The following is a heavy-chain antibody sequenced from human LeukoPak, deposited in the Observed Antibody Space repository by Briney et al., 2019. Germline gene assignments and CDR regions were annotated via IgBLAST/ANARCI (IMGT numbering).Heavy chain of an antibody. CDR2: IIPIFGTA. Sequence: SVKVSCKASGGTFNSYAISWVRQAPGQGLEWMGGIIPIFGTANYAQKFQGRVTITADESTSTAYMELSSLRSEDTAVYYCARDNYDFWSGRKLNWFDPWGQGTLVTVSS. CDR1: GGTFNSYA. CDR3: ARDNYDFWSGRKLNWFDP. D-gene: IGHD3-3*01. J-gene: IGHJ5*02. V-gene: IGHV1-69*13.